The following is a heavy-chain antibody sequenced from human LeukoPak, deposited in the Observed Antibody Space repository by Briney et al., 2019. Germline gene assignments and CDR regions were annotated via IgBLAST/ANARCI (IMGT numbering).Heavy chain of an antibody. CDR3: TRGISDD. CDR2: MNPNSGNT. Sequence: EAPVRVSCKASGYTFTSYDINWVRQATGQGLEWMGWMNPNSGNTGYAQKFQGRVTMTRDTSINTAYMELNSLRSEDTAVYYCTRGISDDWGQGTLVAVSS. V-gene: IGHV1-8*01. J-gene: IGHJ4*02. CDR1: GYTFTSYD.